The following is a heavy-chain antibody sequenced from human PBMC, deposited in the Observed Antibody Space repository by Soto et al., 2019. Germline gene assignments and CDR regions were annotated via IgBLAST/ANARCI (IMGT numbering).Heavy chain of an antibody. CDR1: GFTFSTYG. J-gene: IGHJ3*01. CDR3: ATEIDWLHALDA. D-gene: IGHD3-9*01. Sequence: QVRLVEFGGGVVQPGNSLRLSCAASGFTFSTYGMHWVRQAPGKGLEWVAHIWHDGSNTYYIDSLKGRFTISRDNSKNTLDQMMKRLRAEDTAVYYCATEIDWLHALDAGGQGPMVTVSS. V-gene: IGHV3-33*01. CDR2: IWHDGSNT.